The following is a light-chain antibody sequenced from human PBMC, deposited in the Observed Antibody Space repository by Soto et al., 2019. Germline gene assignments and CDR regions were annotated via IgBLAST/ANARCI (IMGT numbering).Light chain of an antibody. J-gene: IGKJ3*01. CDR3: QHYGSSLPHFT. CDR1: QSVSNNY. Sequence: EIELTQSPGTLSLSPGERATLSCRASQSVSNNYLAWYQQKPGQAPRLLIYGASSRATGIPDRFSGSGSGTYFPLTISILEPEDVAVYYCQHYGSSLPHFTSGPRTKLDI. CDR2: GAS. V-gene: IGKV3-20*01.